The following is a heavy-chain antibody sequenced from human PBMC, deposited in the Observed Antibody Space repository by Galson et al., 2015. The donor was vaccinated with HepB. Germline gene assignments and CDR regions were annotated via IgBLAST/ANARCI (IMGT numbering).Heavy chain of an antibody. J-gene: IGHJ4*02. Sequence: SLRLSCAASGFIFSHYAMHWVRQAPGKGLEWVALISYDGSNKFHADSVKGRFTISRDNSENALYLQMNSLRAEDTAIYHCVREGDPWSGDFDYGGQGTLVTASS. CDR1: GFIFSHYA. CDR3: VREGDPWSGDFDY. V-gene: IGHV3-30-3*01. CDR2: ISYDGSNK. D-gene: IGHD3-3*01.